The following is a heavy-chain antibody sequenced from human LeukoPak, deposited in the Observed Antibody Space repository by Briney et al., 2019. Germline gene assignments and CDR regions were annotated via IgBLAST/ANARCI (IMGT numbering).Heavy chain of an antibody. J-gene: IGHJ4*02. D-gene: IGHD6-19*01. V-gene: IGHV4-39*07. Sequence: SETLSLTCTVSGGSISSSTYFWSWIRQPPGKGLEWIATIHYSGATYYSPSLKSRVTMSVDTSKNQFSLKLTSVTAADTAIYYCAKGAGWYGYWGQGTLVTVSS. CDR1: GGSISSSTYF. CDR3: AKGAGWYGY. CDR2: IHYSGAT.